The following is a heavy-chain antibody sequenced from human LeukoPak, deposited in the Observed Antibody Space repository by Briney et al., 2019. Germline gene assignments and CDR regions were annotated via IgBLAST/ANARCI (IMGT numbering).Heavy chain of an antibody. D-gene: IGHD6-13*01. CDR3: ASPSSSWPHYGMDV. CDR2: IYSGGST. V-gene: IGHV3-66*02. CDR1: GFTVSSNY. Sequence: PGGSLGLSCAASGFTVSSNYMSWVRQAPGKGLEWVSVIYSGGSTYYADSVKGRFTISRDNSKNTLYLQMNSLRAEDTAVYYCASPSSSWPHYGMDVWGQGTTVTVSS. J-gene: IGHJ6*02.